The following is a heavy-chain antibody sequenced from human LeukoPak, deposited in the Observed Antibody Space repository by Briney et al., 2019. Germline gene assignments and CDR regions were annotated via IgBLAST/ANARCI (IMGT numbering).Heavy chain of an antibody. Sequence: SVKVSCKASGGTFSTYVINWVRQAPGQGLEWMGGIIPIFATANYAQKFQGRVTFTSDESTSTVYMDLSSLRSEDTAMYYCARDGGPYAPGSYNWFDPWGQGTLVTVSS. CDR3: ARDGGPYAPGSYNWFDP. CDR2: IIPIFATA. CDR1: GGTFSTYV. D-gene: IGHD3-10*01. J-gene: IGHJ5*02. V-gene: IGHV1-69*13.